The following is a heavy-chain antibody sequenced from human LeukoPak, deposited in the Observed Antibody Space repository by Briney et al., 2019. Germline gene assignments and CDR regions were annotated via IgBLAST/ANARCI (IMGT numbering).Heavy chain of an antibody. Sequence: GASVKVSCKASGYXFTANYMRWVRQAPGQGLEWIGWLNPNSGATKYAQKFQGRVTMTRDTSINTAYMELSRLTSDDTAVYYCARYRCKTTSGCEDTDAFDTWGQGTMVTVSS. D-gene: IGHD2/OR15-2a*01. V-gene: IGHV1-2*02. CDR1: GYXFTANY. CDR3: ARYRCKTTSGCEDTDAFDT. J-gene: IGHJ3*02. CDR2: LNPNSGAT.